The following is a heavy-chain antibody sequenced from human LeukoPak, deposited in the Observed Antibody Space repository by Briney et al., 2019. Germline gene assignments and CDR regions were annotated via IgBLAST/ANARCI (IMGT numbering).Heavy chain of an antibody. Sequence: SETLSLTCAVYGESSFSNYYWGWIRQTPGGALEWIGEINHSGYTNYNPSLKSRVTLSIDTSKNHFSLRLNSVTAADTAVYYCSRQVVGNDYWGQGTLVTVSS. D-gene: IGHD3-22*01. CDR2: INHSGYT. V-gene: IGHV4-34*01. J-gene: IGHJ4*02. CDR3: SRQVVGNDY. CDR1: GESSFSNYY.